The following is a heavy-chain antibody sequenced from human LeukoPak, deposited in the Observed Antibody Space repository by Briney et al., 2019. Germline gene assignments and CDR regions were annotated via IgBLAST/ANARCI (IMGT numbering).Heavy chain of an antibody. Sequence: GGSLRLSCAASGFTFSSYGMSWVRQAPGEGLEWVSAISGSGGSTYYADSVKGRFTISRDNSKNTLYLQMNSLRAEDTAVYYCAKAPDYDFWSGVDYWGQGTLVTVSS. J-gene: IGHJ4*02. CDR2: ISGSGGST. CDR1: GFTFSSYG. D-gene: IGHD3-3*01. V-gene: IGHV3-23*01. CDR3: AKAPDYDFWSGVDY.